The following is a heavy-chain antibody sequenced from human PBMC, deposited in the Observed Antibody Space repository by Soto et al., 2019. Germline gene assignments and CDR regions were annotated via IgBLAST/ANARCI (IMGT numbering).Heavy chain of an antibody. Sequence: GGSLRLSCAASGFTFSSYGMHWVRQAPGKGLEWVAVISYDGSNKYYADSVKGRFTISRDNSKNTLYLQMNSLRAEDTAVYYCAKGLYCSGGSCFSEYFQHWGQGTLVTVSS. CDR2: ISYDGSNK. D-gene: IGHD2-15*01. CDR3: AKGLYCSGGSCFSEYFQH. J-gene: IGHJ1*01. CDR1: GFTFSSYG. V-gene: IGHV3-30*18.